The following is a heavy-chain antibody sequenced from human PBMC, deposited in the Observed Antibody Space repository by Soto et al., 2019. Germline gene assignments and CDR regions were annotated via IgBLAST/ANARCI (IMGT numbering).Heavy chain of an antibody. Sequence: QVQLQESGPGLVKPSQTLSLTCTVSGGSISSGDYYWSWIRQPPGKGLEWIGYIYYSGSTYYNPSLKSRVTISVDTSKNQFSLKLSSVTAADTAVYYCAREDDDILIQGDWFDPWGQGTLVTVSS. CDR3: AREDDDILIQGDWFDP. J-gene: IGHJ5*02. CDR1: GGSISSGDYY. V-gene: IGHV4-30-4*01. D-gene: IGHD3-9*01. CDR2: IYYSGST.